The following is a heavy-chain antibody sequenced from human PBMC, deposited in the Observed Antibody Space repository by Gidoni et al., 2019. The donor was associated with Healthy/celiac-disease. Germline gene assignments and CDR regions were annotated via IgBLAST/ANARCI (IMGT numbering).Heavy chain of an antibody. Sequence: EVQLVESGGGLVQPGGSLRLSCAASGFTFSSYSMNWVRQAPGKGLEWVSYISSSSSTIYYADSVKGRFTISRDNAKNSLYLQMNSLRAEDTAVYYCASCYYDSSGYYSDAFDIWGQGTMVTVSS. CDR3: ASCYYDSSGYYSDAFDI. CDR1: GFTFSSYS. J-gene: IGHJ3*02. D-gene: IGHD3-22*01. CDR2: ISSSSSTI. V-gene: IGHV3-48*01.